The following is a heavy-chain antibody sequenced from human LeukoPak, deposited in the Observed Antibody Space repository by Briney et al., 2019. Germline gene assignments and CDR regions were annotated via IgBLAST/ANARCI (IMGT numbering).Heavy chain of an antibody. J-gene: IGHJ4*02. V-gene: IGHV3-30*04. CDR3: AKRGVVIRVILVGFHKEAYYFDS. CDR1: GFTFSSYA. Sequence: PGGSLRLSCAASGFTFSSYAMHRVRQAPGKGLEWVAVIPYDGSNKYYADSVKGRFTISRDNPKNTLYLHMNSLRAEDTAVYFCAKRGVVIRVILVGFHKEAYYFDSWGQGALVTVSS. D-gene: IGHD3-22*01. CDR2: IPYDGSNK.